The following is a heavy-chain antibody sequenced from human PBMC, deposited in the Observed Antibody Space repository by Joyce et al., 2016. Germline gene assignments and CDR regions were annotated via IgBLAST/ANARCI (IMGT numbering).Heavy chain of an antibody. J-gene: IGHJ4*02. CDR3: ARDAADYGILTGYF. CDR2: TIPIFNTP. D-gene: IGHD3-9*01. V-gene: IGHV1-69*12. Sequence: QVQLVQSGAEVKKPGSSVKVSCKASGDTFNNYAITWVRQAPGQGLDWMGGTIPIFNTPNYAQKFRGRVTITVDESASTVYMELSSLRSEDTAVYYCARDAADYGILTGYFWGQGTRVTVSS. CDR1: GDTFNNYA.